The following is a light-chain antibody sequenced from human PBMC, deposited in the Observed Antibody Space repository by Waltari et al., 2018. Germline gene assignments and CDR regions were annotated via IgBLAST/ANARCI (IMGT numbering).Light chain of an antibody. CDR2: YRSDSDR. CDR1: SGINVGTYR. CDR3: MIYYSSAWV. Sequence: QAVLTQPSSLSASPGASASLTCTLRSGINVGTYRIYWYQQKPGSPPHYLLRYRSDSDRPQGAGVPSRFSGSNDASANAWILLISGLQSEDGADYYCMIYYSSAWVFGGGTKLTVL. V-gene: IGLV5-45*02. J-gene: IGLJ3*02.